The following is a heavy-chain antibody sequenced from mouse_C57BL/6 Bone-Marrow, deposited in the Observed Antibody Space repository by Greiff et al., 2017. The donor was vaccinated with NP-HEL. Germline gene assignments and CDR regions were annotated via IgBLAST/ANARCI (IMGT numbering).Heavy chain of an antibody. V-gene: IGHV1-31*01. J-gene: IGHJ4*01. CDR1: GYSFTGYY. Sequence: EVQGVESGPELVKPGASVKISCKASGYSFTGYYMHWVKQSHGNILDWIGYIYPYNGVSSYNQKFKGKATLTVDKSSSTAYMELRSLTSEDSAVYYCARDGSSYVGRAMDYWGQGTSVTVSS. CDR2: IYPYNGVS. D-gene: IGHD1-1*01. CDR3: ARDGSSYVGRAMDY.